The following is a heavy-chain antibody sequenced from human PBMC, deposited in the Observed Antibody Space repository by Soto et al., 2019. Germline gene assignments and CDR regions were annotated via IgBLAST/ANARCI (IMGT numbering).Heavy chain of an antibody. CDR3: ALRGVGDSVFDS. V-gene: IGHV3-72*01. D-gene: IGHD1-26*01. J-gene: IGHJ4*02. CDR2: SRSKVDNDVT. CDR1: GFTFSDHF. Sequence: VQLVESGGNVVQPGGSLRLSCAASGFTFSDHFLDWVRQTPGKGLEWVGRSRSKVDNDVTEYAASVVCRFTMSRDDSLNSLYLQMSGLKTEDTAVYDCALRGVGDSVFDSWGQGAQVTVSS.